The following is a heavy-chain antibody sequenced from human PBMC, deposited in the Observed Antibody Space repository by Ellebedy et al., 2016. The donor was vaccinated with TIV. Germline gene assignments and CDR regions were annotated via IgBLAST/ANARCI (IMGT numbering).Heavy chain of an antibody. CDR1: GFSFSTHW. Sequence: PGGSLRLSCEVSGFSFSTHWMRWVSQAPGKGLEWVANIKADGREKYYADSVKGRFTISRDNAKNSLYLQMNSLRGEDTAVYYCAVRPLAPNYFDSWGRGTLVTVSS. D-gene: IGHD2-15*01. CDR2: IKADGREK. J-gene: IGHJ4*02. CDR3: AVRPLAPNYFDS. V-gene: IGHV3-7*01.